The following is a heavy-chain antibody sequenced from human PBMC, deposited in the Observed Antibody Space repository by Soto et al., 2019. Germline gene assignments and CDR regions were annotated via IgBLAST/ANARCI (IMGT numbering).Heavy chain of an antibody. CDR1: GYSFTRYW. Sequence: EVQLVQSGAEVKKPGESLRISCKGSGYSFTRYWISWVRQMPGKGLEWMGRIDPSDSYTSYSPSFQGHVSISVDKTIDTAYLQWSSLKASDTAIYFCARLRTAAPGSDLDNWGQGTLVTVSS. CDR3: ARLRTAAPGSDLDN. J-gene: IGHJ4*02. D-gene: IGHD6-13*01. CDR2: IDPSDSYT. V-gene: IGHV5-10-1*03.